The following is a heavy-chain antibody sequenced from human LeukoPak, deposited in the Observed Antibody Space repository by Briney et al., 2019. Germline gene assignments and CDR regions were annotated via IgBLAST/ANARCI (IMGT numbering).Heavy chain of an antibody. CDR3: ARDGSTSCLDY. D-gene: IGHD2-2*01. Sequence: PGGSLRLSCEASGFTFSSYWMSWVRQAPGKGLEWVANIKQDGSEKYYVDSVKGRFTISRDNAKNSLYLQMNSLRAEDTAVYYCARDGSTSCLDYWGQGTLVTVSS. CDR1: GFTFSSYW. J-gene: IGHJ4*02. CDR2: IKQDGSEK. V-gene: IGHV3-7*01.